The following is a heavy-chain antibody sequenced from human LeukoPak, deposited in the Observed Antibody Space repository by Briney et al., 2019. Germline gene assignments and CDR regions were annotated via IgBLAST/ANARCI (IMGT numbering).Heavy chain of an antibody. Sequence: GRTLRLSCAASRFSLSIYSTNWVRHAPGKGLEWVSSISSSSSYIYYADSVKGRFTISRDNAKNSLYLQMNSLRAEETAVYYGARVHKISAVTVSDYYYYGMDVWGQGTTVTVSS. V-gene: IGHV3-21*01. CDR3: ARVHKISAVTVSDYYYYGMDV. D-gene: IGHD4-17*01. J-gene: IGHJ6*02. CDR2: ISSSSSYI. CDR1: RFSLSIYS.